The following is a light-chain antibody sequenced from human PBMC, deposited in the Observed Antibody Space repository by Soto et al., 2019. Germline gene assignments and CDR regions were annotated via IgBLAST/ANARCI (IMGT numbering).Light chain of an antibody. V-gene: IGKV1-39*01. CDR3: QQSYNTPRS. CDR2: AAS. Sequence: DIQMTQSPSSLSASVGDRVTITCRASQSISSYLNWYQQKPGKAPKLLIYAASSLQSGVPSRFSGSRSGTDFTLTISSLQPEDFATYYCQQSYNTPRSFGQGTKLEIK. CDR1: QSISSY. J-gene: IGKJ2*01.